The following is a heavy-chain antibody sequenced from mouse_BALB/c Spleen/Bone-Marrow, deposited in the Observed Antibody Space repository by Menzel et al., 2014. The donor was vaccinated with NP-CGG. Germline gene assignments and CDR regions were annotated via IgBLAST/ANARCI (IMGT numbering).Heavy chain of an antibody. CDR3: ARDYYGSLYAMDY. Sequence: VNVVESGPGLVAPSQSLSIPCTVSGFSLTSYGVHWVRQPPGKGLEWLGVIWAGGSTNYNSALMSRLSISKDNSKSQVFLKMNSLQTDDTAMYYCARDYYGSLYAMDYWGQGTSVTVSS. J-gene: IGHJ4*01. CDR2: IWAGGST. CDR1: GFSLTSYG. D-gene: IGHD1-1*01. V-gene: IGHV2-9*02.